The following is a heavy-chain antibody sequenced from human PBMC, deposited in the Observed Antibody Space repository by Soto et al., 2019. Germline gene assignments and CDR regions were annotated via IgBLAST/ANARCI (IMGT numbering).Heavy chain of an antibody. CDR1: GFTFSNYA. D-gene: IGHD6-25*01. J-gene: IGHJ3*02. CDR3: AKAPYSSSGYNRII. Sequence: PGGSLRLSCSTSGFTFSNYALSWVRQAPGEGLEWVSAISVGGGSTYYADSVKGRFTISRDNSKNTLYLQMNSLRAEDTAVYYCAKAPYSSSGYNRIIWGQGTMVTVSS. CDR2: ISVGGGST. V-gene: IGHV3-23*01.